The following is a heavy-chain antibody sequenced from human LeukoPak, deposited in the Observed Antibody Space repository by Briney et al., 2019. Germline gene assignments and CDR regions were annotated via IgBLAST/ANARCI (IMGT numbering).Heavy chain of an antibody. Sequence: PGGSLRLSCAASGFTFSSYEMNWVRQAPGKGLEWVSYISSSGSTIYYADSVKGRFTISRDNAKNSLYLQMNSLRAEDTAVYYCARDRDPGYYDTNGYRRINAFDILGQGTMVTVSS. CDR3: ARDRDPGYYDTNGYRRINAFDI. CDR2: ISSSGSTI. CDR1: GFTFSSYE. V-gene: IGHV3-48*03. J-gene: IGHJ3*02. D-gene: IGHD3-22*01.